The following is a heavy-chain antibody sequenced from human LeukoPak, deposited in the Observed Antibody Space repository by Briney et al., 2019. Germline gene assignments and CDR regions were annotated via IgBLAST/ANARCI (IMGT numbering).Heavy chain of an antibody. CDR1: GFTFSSYW. D-gene: IGHD6-19*01. Sequence: GSLRLSCAASGFTFSSYWMSWVRQAPGKGLEWVANIKQDGSEKYYVDSVKGRFTISRDNANNFLYLQMNSLRAEDTALYYCARAYKDRSLAGKKESFQHWGQGTLVTVSS. V-gene: IGHV3-7*03. CDR2: IKQDGSEK. CDR3: ARAYKDRSLAGKKESFQH. J-gene: IGHJ1*01.